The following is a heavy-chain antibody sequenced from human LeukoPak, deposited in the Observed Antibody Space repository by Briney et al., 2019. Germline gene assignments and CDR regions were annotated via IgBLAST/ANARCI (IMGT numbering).Heavy chain of an antibody. V-gene: IGHV3-23*01. D-gene: IGHD4-23*01. Sequence: GGSLRLSCAASGFTFSNYAMNWVRQAPGKGLEWVSVIGGGGATRYYADSVKGRFTISRDNSRNTLYLQMNSLTAEDTAVYYCASKTGGNYPFDYWGQGTLVAVSS. CDR2: IGGGGATR. CDR3: ASKTGGNYPFDY. CDR1: GFTFSNYA. J-gene: IGHJ4*02.